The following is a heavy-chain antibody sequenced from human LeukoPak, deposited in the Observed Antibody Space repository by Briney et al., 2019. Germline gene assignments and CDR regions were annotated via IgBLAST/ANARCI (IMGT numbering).Heavy chain of an antibody. J-gene: IGHJ4*02. D-gene: IGHD3-16*02. Sequence: SETLSLTCAVYGGSFSGYYWSWIRQPPGKGLEWFGEINNGESTNYNPSLKSPVTISVDTSKNQFSLKLSSVTAADTAVYYCARGGPSYDYVWGSYRYKFYFDYWGQGTLVTVSS. CDR3: ARGGPSYDYVWGSYRYKFYFDY. CDR2: INNGEST. V-gene: IGHV4-34*01. CDR1: GGSFSGYY.